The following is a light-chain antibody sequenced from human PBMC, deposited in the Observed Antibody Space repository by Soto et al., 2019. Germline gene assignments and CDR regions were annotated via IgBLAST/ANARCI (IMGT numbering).Light chain of an antibody. CDR3: CSYAGSYTVV. V-gene: IGLV2-11*01. J-gene: IGLJ2*01. CDR2: DVS. CDR1: SSDVGGYNY. Sequence: QSALTQPRSVSGSPGQSVTISCSGTSSDVGGYNYVSWYQQHPDKAPKLMIYDVSKRPSGVPDRFSGSKSGNTASLTISGLQPEDEADYYCCSYAGSYTVVFGGGTKLTVL.